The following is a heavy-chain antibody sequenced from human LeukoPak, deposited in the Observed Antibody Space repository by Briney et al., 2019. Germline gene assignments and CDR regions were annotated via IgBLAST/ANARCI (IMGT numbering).Heavy chain of an antibody. Sequence: GGSLRLSCAASGFTFYDYAMHWVRQAPGKGLEWVSGISWNSGSIGYADSVKGRFTISRDNAKNSLYLQMNSLRAEDTALYYCAKAGSPGLGGDTGPDYWGQGTLVTVSS. CDR2: ISWNSGSI. CDR3: AKAGSPGLGGDTGPDY. V-gene: IGHV3-9*01. CDR1: GFTFYDYA. J-gene: IGHJ4*02. D-gene: IGHD2-21*02.